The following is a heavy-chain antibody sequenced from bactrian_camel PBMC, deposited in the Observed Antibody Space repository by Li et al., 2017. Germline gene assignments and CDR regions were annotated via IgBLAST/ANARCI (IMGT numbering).Heavy chain of an antibody. CDR3: KADRPGSMVYVLSC. V-gene: IGHV3S55*01. J-gene: IGHJ4*01. CDR1: GHSFDNSD. CDR2: ISGDGTT. Sequence: HVQLVESGASVQAGGSLTRSCLASGHSFDNSDMGWYRQAPGNECVLVSSISGDGTTYDAESVRGRFTISKDVTKNIVSLQMDSLKPEDTAMYYCKADRPGSMVYVLSCWGQGTQVTVS. D-gene: IGHD3*01.